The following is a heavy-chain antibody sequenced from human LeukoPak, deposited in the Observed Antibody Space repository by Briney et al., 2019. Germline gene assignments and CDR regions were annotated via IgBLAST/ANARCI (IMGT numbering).Heavy chain of an antibody. CDR3: APLSRHIWSGPKNDAFDI. J-gene: IGHJ3*02. Sequence: ASVKVSCKVSGYTFTDYYMHWVQQAPGKGPEWMGLVDPEDGETIYAEKFQGRVTITADTSTDTAYMELSSLRSEDTAVYYCAPLSRHIWSGPKNDAFDIWGQGTMVTVSS. CDR2: VDPEDGET. CDR1: GYTFTDYY. V-gene: IGHV1-69-2*01. D-gene: IGHD3-3*02.